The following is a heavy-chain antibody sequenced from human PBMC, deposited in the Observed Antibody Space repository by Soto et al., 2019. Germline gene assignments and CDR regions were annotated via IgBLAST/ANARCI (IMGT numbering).Heavy chain of an antibody. V-gene: IGHV3-48*03. Sequence: GGSLRLSCAASGFTFSSYAMSWVRQAPGKGLECISYISSSGTTIYYADSVKGRFTISRDNDKNSLYLQMNSLRAEDTAVYYCASGYYYGSGTYYKGLGYCGQGTLVTVSS. J-gene: IGHJ4*02. D-gene: IGHD3-10*01. CDR2: ISSSGTTI. CDR1: GFTFSSYA. CDR3: ASGYYYGSGTYYKGLGY.